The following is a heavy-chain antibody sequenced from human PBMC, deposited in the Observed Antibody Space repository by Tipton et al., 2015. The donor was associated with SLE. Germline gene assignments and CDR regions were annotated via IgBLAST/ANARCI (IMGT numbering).Heavy chain of an antibody. J-gene: IGHJ6*03. CDR2: IFKIGSP. CDR3: ARGGMGFWSGSPYYFYYMDV. D-gene: IGHD3-3*01. V-gene: IGHV4-39*02. Sequence: LRLSCSVSGGSISSNDYYWGWIRQPPGKGLEWIGNIFKIGSPHYNPSLKSRVTISVDTSKNHFSLKLTSVTAADTGVYYCARGGMGFWSGSPYYFYYMDVWDKGTTVTVSS. CDR1: GGSISSNDYY.